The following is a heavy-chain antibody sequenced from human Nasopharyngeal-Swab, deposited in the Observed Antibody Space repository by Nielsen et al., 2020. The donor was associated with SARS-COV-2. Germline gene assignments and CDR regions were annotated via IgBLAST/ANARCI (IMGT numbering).Heavy chain of an antibody. V-gene: IGHV4-4*07. CDR3: ARSNIVVVPAAPVDAFDI. J-gene: IGHJ3*02. D-gene: IGHD2-2*01. CDR2: IYTSGST. CDR1: GGSISSYY. Sequence: LRLSCTVSGGSISSYYWSWIRQPAGKGLEWIGRIYTSGSTNYNPSLKSRVTMSVDTSKNQFSLKLSSVTAADTAVYYCARSNIVVVPAAPVDAFDIWGQGTMVTVSS.